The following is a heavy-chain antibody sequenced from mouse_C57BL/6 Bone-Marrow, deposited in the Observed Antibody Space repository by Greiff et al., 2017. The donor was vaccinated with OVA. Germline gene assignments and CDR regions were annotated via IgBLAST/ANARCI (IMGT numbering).Heavy chain of an antibody. V-gene: IGHV1-39*01. D-gene: IGHD2-5*01. J-gene: IGHJ1*03. CDR2: INPNYGTT. CDR1: GYSFTDYN. Sequence: VQLQQSGPELVKPGASVKISCKASGYSFTDYNMNWVKQSNGKSLEWIGVINPNYGTTSYNQKFKGKATLTVDQSSITAYMQLNSLTSEDSAVYYCARRRDYSNYRYFDVWGTGTTVTVSS. CDR3: ARRRDYSNYRYFDV.